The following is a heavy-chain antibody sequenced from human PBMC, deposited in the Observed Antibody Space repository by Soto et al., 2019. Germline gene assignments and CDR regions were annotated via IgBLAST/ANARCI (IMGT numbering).Heavy chain of an antibody. CDR2: ISGSGGST. D-gene: IGHD3-3*01. V-gene: IGHV3-23*01. CDR3: AKDREDTIFGVVMDFDY. CDR1: GFTFSSYA. Sequence: GGSLRLSCAASGFTFSSYAMSWVRQAPGKGLEWVSAISGSGGSTYYADSVKGRFTISRDNSKNTLYLQMNSLRAEDTAVYYCAKDREDTIFGVVMDFDYWGQGTLVTVSS. J-gene: IGHJ4*02.